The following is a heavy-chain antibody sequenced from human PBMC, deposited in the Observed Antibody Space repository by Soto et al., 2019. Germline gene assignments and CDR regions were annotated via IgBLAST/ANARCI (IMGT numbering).Heavy chain of an antibody. CDR3: ARVWITGTTVRWFDP. CDR2: ISAYNGNT. D-gene: IGHD1-7*01. J-gene: IGHJ5*02. Sequence: ASVKVSCKASGYTFTSYGISWVRQAPGQGLEWMGWISAYNGNTNYAQKLQGRVNMTTDTSTSTAYMELRSLRSDDTAVYYCARVWITGTTVRWFDPWGQGTLVTVSS. V-gene: IGHV1-18*01. CDR1: GYTFTSYG.